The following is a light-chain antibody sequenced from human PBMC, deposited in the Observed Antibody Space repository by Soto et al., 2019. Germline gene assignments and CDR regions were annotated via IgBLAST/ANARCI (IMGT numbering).Light chain of an antibody. V-gene: IGLV3-21*02. CDR3: QVWDSSSDPLCV. Sequence: SYDLTQPPSVSVAPGQTARITCGGNNIGSKSVHWYQQKPGQAPVLVVYDGSDRPSGIPERFSGSNSGNTATLTISRVEAGDEADYYCQVWDSSSDPLCVFGTGTKVTVL. CDR1: NIGSKS. J-gene: IGLJ1*01. CDR2: DGS.